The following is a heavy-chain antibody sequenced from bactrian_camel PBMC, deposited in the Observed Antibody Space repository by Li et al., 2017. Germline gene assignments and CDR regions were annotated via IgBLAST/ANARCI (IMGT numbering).Heavy chain of an antibody. Sequence: VQLVESGGGSVQPGGSLRLSCTDSGLTYGKYCTGWFRQAPGQEREGVAAIYSGDGSAIYSDSAKGRFTVSKDNAKNTLYLQMNSLKPEDTAIYYCAADLMGGAEIDSGSCSRGRELVGYWGQGTQVTVS. V-gene: IGHV3S42*01. CDR1: GLTYGKYC. CDR2: IYSGDGSA. J-gene: IGHJ6*01. CDR3: AADLMGGAEIDSGSCSRGRELVGY. D-gene: IGHD2*01.